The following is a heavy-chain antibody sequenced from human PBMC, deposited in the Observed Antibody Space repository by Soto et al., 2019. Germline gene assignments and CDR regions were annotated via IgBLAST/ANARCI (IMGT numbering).Heavy chain of an antibody. CDR1: GFTFGDSY. V-gene: IGHV3-11*06. J-gene: IGHJ5*02. Sequence: GGSLRHPCAGSGFTFGDSYMSWIRQATGKGLEWLSYISPGSRYPAYADSVKGLFTISRDNAKRSLYLKMMSVTAEDTAIYYCVRGGGGGLFDPWGQGTMVTVSS. D-gene: IGHD2-15*01. CDR2: ISPGSRYP. CDR3: VRGGGGGLFDP.